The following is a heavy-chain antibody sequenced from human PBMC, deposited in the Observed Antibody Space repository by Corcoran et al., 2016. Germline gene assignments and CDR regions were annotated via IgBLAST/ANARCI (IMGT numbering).Heavy chain of an antibody. CDR3: ARDTGAWTFDI. CDR1: GYTFTSHN. CDR2: INPRSGST. Sequence: QVQLVQSGAEVKKPGASVKVSCKASGYTFTSHNMHWVRQAPGQGFEWMGIINPRSGSTGYAQKFRGRGTITRDTSTSSVYMELSSLRSEETAVYYCARDTGAWTFDIWGQGTMVTVSS. D-gene: IGHD7-27*01. J-gene: IGHJ3*02. V-gene: IGHV1-46*01.